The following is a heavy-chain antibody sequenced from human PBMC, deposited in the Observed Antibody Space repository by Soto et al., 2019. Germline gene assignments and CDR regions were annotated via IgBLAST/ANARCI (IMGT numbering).Heavy chain of an antibody. CDR1: GGFISSSSSY. Sequence: QLQLQESGPGLVKPSETLSLACTVAGGFISSSSSYWGWIRQSPGKGLEWIANIHSGGTTYYNSSLKCRVIISVDTSKDQFSLWVSSVTAADTAVCYCARLLTPAFGRDYFDHWGQGTLVIVSS. D-gene: IGHD3-10*01. CDR3: ARLLTPAFGRDYFDH. CDR2: IHSGGTT. J-gene: IGHJ4*02. V-gene: IGHV4-39*01.